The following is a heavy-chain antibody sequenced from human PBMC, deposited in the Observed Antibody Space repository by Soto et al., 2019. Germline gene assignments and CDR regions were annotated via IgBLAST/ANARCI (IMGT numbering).Heavy chain of an antibody. CDR1: GGTFSSYT. J-gene: IGHJ6*03. V-gene: IGHV1-69*04. Sequence: SVKVSCKASGGTFSSYTISWVRQAPGQGLEWMGRIIPILGIANYAQKFQGRVTITAGKSTSTVYMELSSLRSEDTAVYYCAREVHFSGGSCYSLYCLDVWGKGTTVTVSS. CDR2: IIPILGIA. D-gene: IGHD2-15*01. CDR3: AREVHFSGGSCYSLYCLDV.